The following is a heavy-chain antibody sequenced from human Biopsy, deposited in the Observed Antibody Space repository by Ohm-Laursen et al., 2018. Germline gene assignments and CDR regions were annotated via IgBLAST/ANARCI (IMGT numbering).Heavy chain of an antibody. CDR1: GYNFPTHY. D-gene: IGHD3-22*01. V-gene: IGHV1-46*01. J-gene: IGHJ6*02. CDR2: INPRSGST. CDR3: AREEDNSGYDYYGMDV. Sequence: ASVKVSCKASGYNFPTHYMHWVRQAPGQGLEWMAMINPRSGSTFYAQKFQDRVTMTRDTSTSTVYMELSSLRSEDTAAYFCAREEDNSGYDYYGMDVWGQGTTVTVSS.